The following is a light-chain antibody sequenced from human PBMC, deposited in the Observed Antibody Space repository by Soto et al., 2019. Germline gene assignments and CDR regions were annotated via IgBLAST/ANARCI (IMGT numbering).Light chain of an antibody. CDR2: GAS. CDR3: QQYGTSPRT. Sequence: EIGLTQSPGTLSLSPGERATLACRASQSVSSSYFAWYQQKPGQAPRLLIYGASSRATGIPDRFSASGSGTDFTLTISRLEPEDFAVYYCQQYGTSPRTFGQGTKVQSK. CDR1: QSVSSSY. V-gene: IGKV3-20*01. J-gene: IGKJ1*01.